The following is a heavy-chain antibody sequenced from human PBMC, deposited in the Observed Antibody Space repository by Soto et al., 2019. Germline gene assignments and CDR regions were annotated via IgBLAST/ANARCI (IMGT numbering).Heavy chain of an antibody. J-gene: IGHJ5*02. Sequence: GGSLRLSCAASGFTFSSYAMSWVRQAPGKGLEWVSAISGSGGSTYYADSVKGRFTISRDNSKNTLYLQMNSLRAEDTAVYYCAKAGHSSRWYNWFDPWGQGTLVTVSS. CDR1: GFTFSSYA. V-gene: IGHV3-23*01. D-gene: IGHD6-13*01. CDR3: AKAGHSSRWYNWFDP. CDR2: ISGSGGST.